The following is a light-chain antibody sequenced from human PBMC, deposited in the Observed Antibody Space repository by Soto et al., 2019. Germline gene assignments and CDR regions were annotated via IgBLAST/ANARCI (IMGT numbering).Light chain of an antibody. V-gene: IGKV1-8*01. CDR3: QQYYSYPPYT. CDR2: AAS. Sequence: IRMTQSPSSLSASTGDRVTITCRASQGISSYLAWYQQKPGKAPKLLIYAASTMQSGVTSRFSGSGSGTDFSLTISCLQSEDFATYYGQQYYSYPPYTFGQGTKLEIK. CDR1: QGISSY. J-gene: IGKJ2*01.